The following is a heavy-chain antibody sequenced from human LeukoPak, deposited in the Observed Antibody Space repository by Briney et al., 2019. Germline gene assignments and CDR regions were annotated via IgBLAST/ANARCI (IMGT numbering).Heavy chain of an antibody. V-gene: IGHV4-34*01. CDR2: INHSGST. Sequence: KASETLSLTCAVYGGSFSGYYWSWIRQPPGKGLEWIGEINHSGSTNYNPSLKSRVTISVDTSKNQFSLKLSSVTAADTAVYYCARHQRGFSRLADYWGQGTLVTVSS. J-gene: IGHJ4*02. CDR3: ARHQRGFSRLADY. D-gene: IGHD6-19*01. CDR1: GGSFSGYY.